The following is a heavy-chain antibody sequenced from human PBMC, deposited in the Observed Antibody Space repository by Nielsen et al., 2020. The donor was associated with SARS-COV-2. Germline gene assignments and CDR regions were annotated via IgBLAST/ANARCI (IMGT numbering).Heavy chain of an antibody. J-gene: IGHJ6*02. CDR1: GYSFTSYW. CDR2: IYPGDSET. V-gene: IGHV5-51*01. Sequence: GESLKISCKGSGYSFTSYWIGWVRQMPGKGLEWMGIIYPGDSETRYSPSFQGQVTISADKSISTAYLQWNSLKVSDSGIYFCVKVMDVWGQGSTVTVSS. CDR3: VKVMDV.